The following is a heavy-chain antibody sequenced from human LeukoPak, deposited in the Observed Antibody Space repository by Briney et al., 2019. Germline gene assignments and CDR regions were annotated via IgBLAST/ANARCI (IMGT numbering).Heavy chain of an antibody. CDR3: SRSGVVVVATRGSYMDV. J-gene: IGHJ6*03. Sequence: LSGGSLRLSCAASGFSFDDYTMHWVRQTPGKGLEWVSLINWEGSSTFYADSVKGRFTISRDNSKNSLYLQMNSLRIEDTGLYFCSRSGVVVVATRGSYMDVWGKGTTVTVSS. CDR1: GFSFDDYT. D-gene: IGHD2-21*01. CDR2: INWEGSST. V-gene: IGHV3-43*01.